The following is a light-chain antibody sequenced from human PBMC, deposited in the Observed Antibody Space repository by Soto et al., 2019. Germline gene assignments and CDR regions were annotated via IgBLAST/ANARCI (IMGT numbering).Light chain of an antibody. V-gene: IGKV1-5*01. CDR1: QSVSRR. J-gene: IGKJ2*01. CDR3: HTYNTYSLHT. Sequence: IQIPQAPYTVASGVGVKIAIRCLISQSVSRRLAWYQQKPGKAPKLLIYDASSLESGVPSRFSGRGSGTEFTLTISSLHPDDCATYYCHTYNTYSLHTCGQGTKVDIK. CDR2: DAS.